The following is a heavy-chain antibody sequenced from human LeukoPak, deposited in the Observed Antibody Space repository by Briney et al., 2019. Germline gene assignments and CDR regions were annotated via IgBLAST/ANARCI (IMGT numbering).Heavy chain of an antibody. D-gene: IGHD3-22*01. Sequence: GASVKVSCKASGYTFTSYDINWVRQATGQGLEWMGWMNPNSGNTGYAQKFQGRVTITADESTSTAYMELSSLRSEDTAVYYCGYYDSSGPDYWGQGTLVTVSS. CDR3: GYYDSSGPDY. CDR1: GYTFTSYD. CDR2: MNPNSGNT. V-gene: IGHV1-8*03. J-gene: IGHJ4*02.